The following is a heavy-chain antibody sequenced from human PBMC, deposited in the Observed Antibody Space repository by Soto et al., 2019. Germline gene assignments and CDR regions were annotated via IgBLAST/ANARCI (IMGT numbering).Heavy chain of an antibody. CDR3: ASNAIGYCSGGSCFRFDY. V-gene: IGHV4-31*03. CDR1: GGSISSGGYY. CDR2: IYYSGST. J-gene: IGHJ4*02. D-gene: IGHD2-15*01. Sequence: SETLSLTCTVSGGSISSGGYYWSWIRQHPGKGLEWIGYIYYSGSTYYNPSLKSRVTISVDTSKNQFSLKLSSVTAADTAVYYCASNAIGYCSGGSCFRFDYWGQGTLVTVSS.